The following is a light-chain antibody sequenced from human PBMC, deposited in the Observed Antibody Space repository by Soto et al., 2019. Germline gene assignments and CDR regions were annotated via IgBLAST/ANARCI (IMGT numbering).Light chain of an antibody. CDR2: DVS. V-gene: IGLV2-14*03. J-gene: IGLJ1*01. Sequence: QSALTQPASVSGSPGQSITISCTGTSNDIGTYNFVSWYQQHPGNAPKLIIYDVSNRPSGVSNRFSGSKSGNTASLTISGLQSEDEADYYCKSYTSSDTYVFGTGTKLTVL. CDR1: SNDIGTYNF. CDR3: KSYTSSDTYV.